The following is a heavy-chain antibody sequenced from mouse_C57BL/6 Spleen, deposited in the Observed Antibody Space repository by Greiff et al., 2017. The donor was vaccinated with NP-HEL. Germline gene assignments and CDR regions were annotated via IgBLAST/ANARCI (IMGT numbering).Heavy chain of an antibody. V-gene: IGHV5-6*01. J-gene: IGHJ2*01. CDR1: GFTFSSYG. D-gene: IGHD1-1*01. Sequence: EVQRVESGGDLVKPGGSLKLSCAASGFTFSSYGMSWVRQTPDKRLEWVATISSGGSYTYYPDSVKGRFTISRDNAKNTLYLQMSSLKSEDTAMYCCASTTGVDYFDYWGQGTTLTVSS. CDR3: ASTTGVDYFDY. CDR2: ISSGGSYT.